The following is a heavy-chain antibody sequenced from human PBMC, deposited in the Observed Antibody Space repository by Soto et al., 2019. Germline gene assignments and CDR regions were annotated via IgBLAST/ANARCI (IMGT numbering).Heavy chain of an antibody. J-gene: IGHJ6*02. Sequence: SQTLSLTCAISGDSVSSTTSAWNWIRQSPSRGLEWLGRTYYRSRWYHDYAVSVRSRVTINPYTSNNQFSLQLNSVTPEDTAVYYCARDPGYFYGMDVWGQATTVTVSS. CDR3: ARDPGYFYGMDV. V-gene: IGHV6-1*01. CDR2: TYYRSRWYH. CDR1: GDSVSSTTSA.